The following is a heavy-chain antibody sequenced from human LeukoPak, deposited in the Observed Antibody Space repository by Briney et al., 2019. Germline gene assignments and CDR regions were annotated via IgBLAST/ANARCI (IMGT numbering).Heavy chain of an antibody. Sequence: SDTLSLTCTVSGGSITSPGYFWGWVRQPPGGGLEWLATIYYTGGTTNHNPSLKSRVTTSVDTSKNQFSLSLRSVTAADTAVYYCARSGRTEYGGYPFGYWGQGTLVTVSS. CDR1: GGSITSPGYF. D-gene: IGHD5-12*01. CDR2: IYYTGGTT. CDR3: ARSGRTEYGGYPFGY. V-gene: IGHV4-39*07. J-gene: IGHJ4*02.